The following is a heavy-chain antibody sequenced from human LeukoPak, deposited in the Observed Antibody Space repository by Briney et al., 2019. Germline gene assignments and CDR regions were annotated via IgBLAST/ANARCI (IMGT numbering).Heavy chain of an antibody. CDR2: ISSSSSYI. Sequence: GGSLRLSCAASVFTLSSYSMNWVRQAPGKGLEWVSSISSSSSYIYYADSVKGRFTISRDNAKHSLYLQMNSLRAEDTAVYYCARDLLNIVVVVAAADAFDIWGQGTMVTVSS. D-gene: IGHD2-15*01. J-gene: IGHJ3*02. CDR1: VFTLSSYS. V-gene: IGHV3-21*01. CDR3: ARDLLNIVVVVAAADAFDI.